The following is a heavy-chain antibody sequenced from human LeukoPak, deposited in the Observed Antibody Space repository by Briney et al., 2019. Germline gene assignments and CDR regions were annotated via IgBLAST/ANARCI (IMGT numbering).Heavy chain of an antibody. CDR3: ARKTIHDY. Sequence: GGSLRLSCAASGFTFRSYSMNWVRQAPGKGLEWVANIKQDGSEKYYVDSVKGRFTISRDNAKNSLYLQMNSLRAEDTAVYYCARKTIHDYWGQGTLVTVSS. CDR2: IKQDGSEK. D-gene: IGHD1-1*01. J-gene: IGHJ4*02. V-gene: IGHV3-7*01. CDR1: GFTFRSYS.